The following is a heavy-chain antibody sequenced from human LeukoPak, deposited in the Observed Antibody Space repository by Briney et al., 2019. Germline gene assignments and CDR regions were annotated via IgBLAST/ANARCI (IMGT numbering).Heavy chain of an antibody. CDR1: GFTFSSYT. J-gene: IGHJ5*02. CDR3: AKDSLGSSSKNWFDP. V-gene: IGHV3-23*01. CDR2: ISGSGGST. D-gene: IGHD6-13*01. Sequence: GGSLRLSCAASGFTFSSYTMSWVRQAPGKGLEWVSAISGSGGSTYYADSVKGRFTISRDNSKNTLYLQMNSLRAEDTAVYYCAKDSLGSSSKNWFDPWGQGTLVTVSS.